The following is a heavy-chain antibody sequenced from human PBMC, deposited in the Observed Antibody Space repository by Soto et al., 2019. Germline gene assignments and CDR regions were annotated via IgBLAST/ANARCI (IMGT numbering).Heavy chain of an antibody. CDR3: ARRGPGTYFDY. Sequence: EVQLLDSGGGLVQPGGSLRLSCAASGFTFSSYAMNWVRQAPGKGLEWVSVISGSGGSTYYADSVKGRFTISRDNSKNTLYLQMNSLRAEDSAVYYCARRGPGTYFDYWGQGTLVTVSS. D-gene: IGHD6-13*01. V-gene: IGHV3-23*01. J-gene: IGHJ4*02. CDR1: GFTFSSYA. CDR2: ISGSGGST.